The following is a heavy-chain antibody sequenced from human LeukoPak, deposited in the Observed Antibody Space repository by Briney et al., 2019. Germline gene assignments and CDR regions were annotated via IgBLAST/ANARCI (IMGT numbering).Heavy chain of an antibody. V-gene: IGHV4-38-2*02. J-gene: IGHJ3*02. CDR3: ARESTVAGAFDI. CDR1: GYSISSGYY. D-gene: IGHD6-19*01. CDR2: IYHSGST. Sequence: SETLSVTCTVSGYSISSGYYWGWIRQPPGKGLEWIGSIYHSGSTYYNPSLKSRVTISVDTSKNQFSLKLSSVTAADTAVYYCARESTVAGAFDIWGQGTMVTVSS.